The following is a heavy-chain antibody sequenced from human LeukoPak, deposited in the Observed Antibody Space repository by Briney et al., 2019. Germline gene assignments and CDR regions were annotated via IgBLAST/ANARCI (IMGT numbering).Heavy chain of an antibody. J-gene: IGHJ6*02. D-gene: IGHD6-6*01. Sequence: TSETLSLTCTVSAGSINNYYWSWIRQPPGRGLEWIGYIYYSGSTNYNPSLKSRVTISVDTSKKQVSLNLSSVTAADTAVYYCARVAARYVGMDVWGQGTTVTVPS. CDR2: IYYSGST. V-gene: IGHV4-59*01. CDR1: AGSINNYY. CDR3: ARVAARYVGMDV.